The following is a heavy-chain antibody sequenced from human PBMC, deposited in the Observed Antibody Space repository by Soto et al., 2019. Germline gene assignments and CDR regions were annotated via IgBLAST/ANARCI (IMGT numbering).Heavy chain of an antibody. CDR1: GFTFDSYA. Sequence: EVQLLESGGGLVRPGGSLRLSCAASGFTFDSYAMNWVRQAPGKGLEWVSTISGSGDYTYYTDSVKGRFTISRDNSTNMRYLQMNSLRAEDTAIYYCAKNRGLQYYFDYWGQGTLVTVSS. V-gene: IGHV3-23*01. CDR3: AKNRGLQYYFDY. J-gene: IGHJ4*02. CDR2: ISGSGDYT.